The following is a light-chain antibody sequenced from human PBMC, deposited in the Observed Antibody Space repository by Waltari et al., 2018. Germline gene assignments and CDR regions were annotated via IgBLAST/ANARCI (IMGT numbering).Light chain of an antibody. CDR1: TSDIGKYNL. V-gene: IGLV2-23*02. CDR2: DVN. Sequence: QSPLTQTASVSGSPGQAITISCSGTTSDIGKYNLVSWYQQHPGKAPTLIIYDVNKRPSGVSNRFSGSKSGNTAFLTISGLQSADEADYYCCSYAGSAISMFGGGTKVTVL. CDR3: CSYAGSAISM. J-gene: IGLJ3*02.